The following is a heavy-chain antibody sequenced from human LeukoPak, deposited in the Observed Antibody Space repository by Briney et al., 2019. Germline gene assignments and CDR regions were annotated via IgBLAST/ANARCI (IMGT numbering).Heavy chain of an antibody. V-gene: IGHV1-2*02. CDR2: INPNSGGT. Sequence: ASVKVSCKASGYTFTGYYMHWVRQAPGQGLEWMGWINPNSGGTNYAQKLQGRVTMTTDTSTSTAYMELRSLRSDDTAVYYCARHKDIVVVPAATPLDYWGQGTLVTVSS. D-gene: IGHD2-2*01. CDR3: ARHKDIVVVPAATPLDY. J-gene: IGHJ4*02. CDR1: GYTFTGYY.